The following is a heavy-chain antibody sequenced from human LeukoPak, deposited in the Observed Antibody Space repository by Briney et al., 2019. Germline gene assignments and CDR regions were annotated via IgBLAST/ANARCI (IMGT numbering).Heavy chain of an antibody. Sequence: ASETLSLTCTVSGGSISSYYWSWIRQPPGKGLEWIGYFYYRGSSNYNPSLQSRVTISVDTSKNQFSLKLSSVTAADTAVYYCSGSGDYWYFDLWGRGALVTVSS. D-gene: IGHD3-10*01. CDR1: GGSISSYY. CDR2: FYYRGSS. V-gene: IGHV4-59*08. J-gene: IGHJ2*01. CDR3: SGSGDYWYFDL.